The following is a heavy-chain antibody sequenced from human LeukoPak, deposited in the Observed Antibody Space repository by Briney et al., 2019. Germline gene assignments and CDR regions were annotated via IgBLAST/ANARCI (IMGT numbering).Heavy chain of an antibody. V-gene: IGHV4-34*01. D-gene: IGHD6-13*01. CDR2: INHSGST. CDR3: ARTWQGQLSPFDY. J-gene: IGHJ4*02. CDR1: GGSFSGYY. Sequence: SETLSLTCAVYGGSFSGYYWSWIRQPPGKGLEWIGEINHSGSTNYNPSLKSRVTISVDTSKNQFSLKLSSVTAADTAVYYCARTWQGQLSPFDYWGQGTLVTVSS.